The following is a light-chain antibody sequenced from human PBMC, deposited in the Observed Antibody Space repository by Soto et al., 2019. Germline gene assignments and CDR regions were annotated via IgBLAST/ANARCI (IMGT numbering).Light chain of an antibody. CDR1: SSDVGGYNY. V-gene: IGLV2-8*01. CDR3: SSYAGSNNWV. Sequence: QSALTQPPSASGSLGQSVTISCTGTSSDVGGYNYVSWYQQHPGKAPKVMIYEVNKRPSGVPDRFSGSKSGNTASLTVSGLQAEDEADYDCSSYAGSNNWVFGGGTKLTVL. J-gene: IGLJ3*02. CDR2: EVN.